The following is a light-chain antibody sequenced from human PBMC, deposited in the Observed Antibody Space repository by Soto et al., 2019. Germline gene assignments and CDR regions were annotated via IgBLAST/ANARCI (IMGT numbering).Light chain of an antibody. CDR3: CSYAGNNNV. CDR2: EVT. V-gene: IGLV2-8*01. J-gene: IGLJ1*01. Sequence: QSVLTQPPSASGSPGQSVTISCTGTSSDVGGHNYVSWYQQHPGKAPKLMIYEVTQRPSGVPDRFSGSKSGNTASLTVSGLQAEDEADYYCCSYAGNNNVFGTGPKVTVL. CDR1: SSDVGGHNY.